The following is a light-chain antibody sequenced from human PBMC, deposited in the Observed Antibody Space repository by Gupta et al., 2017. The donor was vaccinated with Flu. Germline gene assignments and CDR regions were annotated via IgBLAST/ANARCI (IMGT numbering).Light chain of an antibody. CDR3: QQDDNLPLT. V-gene: IGKV1-33*01. CDR1: QEITNY. Sequence: PSSLSASVGDRVTITCLASQEITNYLNWYHHEAGKSPELLIYDASKSETGVPSRFHGSGSGSAFTLTISSPQAEDIAKYYCQQDDNLPLTFGRGTKVEIK. J-gene: IGKJ4*01. CDR2: DAS.